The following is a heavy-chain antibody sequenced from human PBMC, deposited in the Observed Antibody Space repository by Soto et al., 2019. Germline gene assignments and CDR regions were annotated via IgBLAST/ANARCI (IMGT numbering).Heavy chain of an antibody. CDR3: ARHSDQYGSSWYGLVS. J-gene: IGHJ4*02. CDR2: ISHSGTT. CDR1: GGSISSTRNY. Sequence: SETLSLTCIVSGGSISSTRNYWAWIRQSPGKGLEWIGTISHSGTTYDNPSLKSRFTISADRSTNQLSLKVFSVAAADTAMYYCARHSDQYGSSWYGLVSWGPGILVTVSS. D-gene: IGHD6-13*01. V-gene: IGHV4-39*01.